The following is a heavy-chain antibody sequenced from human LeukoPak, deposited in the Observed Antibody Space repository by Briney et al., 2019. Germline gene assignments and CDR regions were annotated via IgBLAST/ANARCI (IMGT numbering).Heavy chain of an antibody. V-gene: IGHV3-7*01. D-gene: IGHD2-15*01. CDR2: TKQDGSEK. J-gene: IGHJ4*02. CDR1: ASTFNNYW. CDR3: ARGGSYFDY. Sequence: PGGSLRLSCAASASTFNNYWMSWVRQAPGKGLEWVANTKQDGSEKYYVDSVKGRFTISRDNAKNSLYVQMNSLRAEDTAVYYCARGGSYFDYWGQGTLVTVSS.